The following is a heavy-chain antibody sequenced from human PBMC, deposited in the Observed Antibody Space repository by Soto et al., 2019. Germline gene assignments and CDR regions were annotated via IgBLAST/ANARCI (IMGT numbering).Heavy chain of an antibody. CDR3: ARNRLRTVVTPIYFDY. CDR1: GGTFSRYA. D-gene: IGHD2-21*02. J-gene: IGHJ4*02. V-gene: IGHV1-69*06. Sequence: QVQLVQSGAEVKKPGSSVKVSCKASGGTFSRYAISWVRQAPGQGLEWMGGIIPIFGTANYAQKFQGRVTITADKSTSTAYMELSILRSEDTAVYYCARNRLRTVVTPIYFDYWGQGTLVTVSS. CDR2: IIPIFGTA.